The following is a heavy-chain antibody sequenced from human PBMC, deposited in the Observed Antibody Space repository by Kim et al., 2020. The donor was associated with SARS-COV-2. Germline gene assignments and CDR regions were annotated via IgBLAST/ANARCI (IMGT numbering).Heavy chain of an antibody. J-gene: IGHJ6*02. Sequence: GGSLRLSCVASGFTFSGAGMHWVRQASGKGLEWVGRIRSKVNNYATAYAASVKGRFTISRDDLKNMAYLQISGLKTEDAAVYYCTREGDYYGMDVWGLGTTVTVSS. V-gene: IGHV3-73*01. CDR2: IRSKVNNYAT. CDR3: TREGDYYGMDV. CDR1: GFTFSGAG.